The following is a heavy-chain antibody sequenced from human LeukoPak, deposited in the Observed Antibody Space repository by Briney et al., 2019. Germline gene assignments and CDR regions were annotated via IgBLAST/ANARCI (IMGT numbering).Heavy chain of an antibody. Sequence: GGSLRLSCAASGLSVSKKYMSWVRQAPGKGLEWVSVIYVGGSTYYADSVRGRFTISRDNSKNTLYLQMNSLRVDDTAVCYCATRPDGYDLPYFDYWGQGTLVTVSS. CDR3: ATRPDGYDLPYFDY. J-gene: IGHJ4*02. CDR1: GLSVSKKY. V-gene: IGHV3-66*01. CDR2: IYVGGST. D-gene: IGHD5-18*01.